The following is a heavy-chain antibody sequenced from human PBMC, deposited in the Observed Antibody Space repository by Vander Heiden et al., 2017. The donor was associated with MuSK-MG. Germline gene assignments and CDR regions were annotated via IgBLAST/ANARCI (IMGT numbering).Heavy chain of an antibody. CDR1: GGPFGSNA. D-gene: IGHD6-13*01. CDR2: IIPIFGTA. Sequence: QVQLVQSGAEVKKPGSSVKVSCKASGGPFGSNAISWVRQAPGQGLEWMGGIIPIFGTANYAQKFQGRVTITADESTSTAYLQLSRLRSEDTAVYYCGGGLAASGADYWGQGTLVTVSS. CDR3: GGGLAASGADY. J-gene: IGHJ4*02. V-gene: IGHV1-69*01.